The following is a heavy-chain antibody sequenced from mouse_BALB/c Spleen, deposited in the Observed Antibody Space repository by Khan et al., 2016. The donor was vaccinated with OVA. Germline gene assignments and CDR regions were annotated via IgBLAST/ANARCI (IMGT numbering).Heavy chain of an antibody. CDR2: ITYSGST. V-gene: IGHV3-2*02. CDR1: GYSITSDYA. D-gene: IGHD2-3*01. Sequence: EVQLQESGPGLVKPSQSLSLTCTVTGYSITSDYAWNWIRQFPGNKLEWMGYITYSGSTNYNPSFKSRISFTLDTSKNTFFLQLNSMTTEDTATYYCARDGSRYNYAMDYWGQGTSVTVSA. J-gene: IGHJ4*01. CDR3: ARDGSRYNYAMDY.